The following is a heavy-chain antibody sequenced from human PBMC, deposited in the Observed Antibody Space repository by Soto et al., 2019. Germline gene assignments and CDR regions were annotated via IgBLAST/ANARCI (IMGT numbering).Heavy chain of an antibody. CDR1: GFTFSGSA. D-gene: IGHD3-16*01. V-gene: IGHV3-73*01. CDR3: TRAEEAANTVDY. CDR2: IRSRAYSYAT. Sequence: EVQLVESGGGLVQPGGSLKVSCAASGFTFSGSAMHWVRQASGKGLEWVGRIRSRAYSYATEYAASVKGRFTISRDESTNTTYLQMNSLKTEDTAVYYCTRAEEAANTVDYWGQGPLVTASS. J-gene: IGHJ4*02.